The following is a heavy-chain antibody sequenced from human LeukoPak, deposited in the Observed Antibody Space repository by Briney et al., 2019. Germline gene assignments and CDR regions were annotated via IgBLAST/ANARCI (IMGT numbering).Heavy chain of an antibody. CDR2: ISYVGSNK. CDR3: ARGANVYGNSSGLIRDYYYYMDV. D-gene: IGHD6-6*01. Sequence: QPGGSLSLCCAASGFTVSNYAMHWTRPAPGKGVGGLAIISYVGSNKYKGDSVKGRFTISRDNSKNTLYLQMNSLKAGDTAVYNCARGANVYGNSSGLIRDYYYYMDVWGKGTTVTVSS. CDR1: GFTVSNYA. V-gene: IGHV3-30-3*01. J-gene: IGHJ6*03.